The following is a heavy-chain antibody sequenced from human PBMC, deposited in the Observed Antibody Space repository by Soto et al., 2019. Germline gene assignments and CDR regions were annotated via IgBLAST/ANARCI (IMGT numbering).Heavy chain of an antibody. Sequence: SETLSLTCAVYGGSFSGYYWSWIRQPPGKGLEWIGEINHSGSTNYNPSLKSRVTISVDTSKNQFSLKLSSVTAADTAVHYCARDKRDPTWFDPWGQGTLVTVSS. CDR1: GGSFSGYY. J-gene: IGHJ5*02. CDR2: INHSGST. V-gene: IGHV4-34*01. CDR3: ARDKRDPTWFDP.